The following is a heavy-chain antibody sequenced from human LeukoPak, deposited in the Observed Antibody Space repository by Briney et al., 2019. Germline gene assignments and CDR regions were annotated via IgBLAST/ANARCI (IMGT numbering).Heavy chain of an antibody. Sequence: QPGGSLRLSCGASGFSFHEHDMHWVRQPPGKGLEWVSLISGDGANKHFADSVRGRFTISRDNSKNLLSLQMNSLRGDGTALYFCAKRSGSPHNFDYWGQGALVTVSS. CDR1: GFSFHEHD. J-gene: IGHJ4*02. D-gene: IGHD1-1*01. V-gene: IGHV3-43*02. CDR3: AKRSGSPHNFDY. CDR2: ISGDGANK.